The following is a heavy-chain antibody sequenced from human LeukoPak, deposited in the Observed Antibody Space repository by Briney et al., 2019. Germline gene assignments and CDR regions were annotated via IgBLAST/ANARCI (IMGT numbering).Heavy chain of an antibody. D-gene: IGHD6-19*01. J-gene: IGHJ5*02. Sequence: GGSLRLSCAASGFTFNVYSMNWVRQAPGKGLEWVSFISSSLDSSTYYADSVKGRFTISRDNSKNTLYLQMNSLRAEDTAVYYCAKDRSDSSGWYNWFDPWGQGTLVTVSS. CDR3: AKDRSDSSGWYNWFDP. CDR2: ISSSLDSST. CDR1: GFTFNVYS. V-gene: IGHV3-23*01.